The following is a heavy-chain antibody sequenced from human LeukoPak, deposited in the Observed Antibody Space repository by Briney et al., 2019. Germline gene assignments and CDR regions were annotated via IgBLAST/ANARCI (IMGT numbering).Heavy chain of an antibody. Sequence: GVPLRLSCAASGFIFSNYAMSWVRQAPGKGLEWVSAITSGGGSTYYADSVKGRFTVSRDKSKNTLYLQMNSLRAEDTAVYYCAKRRDYSGGFFSDFDYWGQGALVTVSS. CDR1: GFIFSNYA. V-gene: IGHV3-23*01. J-gene: IGHJ4*02. D-gene: IGHD2-15*01. CDR2: ITSGGGST. CDR3: AKRRDYSGGFFSDFDY.